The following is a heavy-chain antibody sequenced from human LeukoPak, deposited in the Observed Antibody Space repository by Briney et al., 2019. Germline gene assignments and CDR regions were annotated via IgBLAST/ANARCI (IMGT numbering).Heavy chain of an antibody. CDR2: IYHSGST. CDR1: GYSVSSGYY. CDR3: ARLERFGESPFDY. Sequence: SETLSLTCAVSGYSVSSGYYWGWIRQPPGKGLEWIGSIYHSGSTYYNPSLKSRVTISVDTSKNQFSLKLSSVTAADTAVYYCARLERFGESPFDYWGQGTLVTVSS. J-gene: IGHJ4*02. V-gene: IGHV4-38-2*01. D-gene: IGHD3-10*01.